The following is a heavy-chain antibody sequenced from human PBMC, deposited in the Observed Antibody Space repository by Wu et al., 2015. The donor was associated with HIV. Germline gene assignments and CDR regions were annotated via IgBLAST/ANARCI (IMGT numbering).Heavy chain of an antibody. CDR2: INPNSGGT. D-gene: IGHD1-1*01. V-gene: IGHV1-2*02. CDR3: ARDRNWNDMFPGYVNWFRPR. CDR1: GYTFTGYY. J-gene: IGHJ5*02. Sequence: QVQLVQSGAEVKKPGASVKVSCKASGYTFTGYYMHWVRQAPGQGLEWMGWINPNSGGTNYAQKFQGRVTMTRDTSISTAYMELSRLRSDDTAVYYCARDRNWNDMFPGYVNWFRPRGAREPWS.